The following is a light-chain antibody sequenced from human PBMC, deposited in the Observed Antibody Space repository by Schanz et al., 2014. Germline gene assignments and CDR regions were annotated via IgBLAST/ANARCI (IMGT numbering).Light chain of an antibody. CDR2: GAS. CDR3: QQYNNWWT. CDR1: QSVSSSY. J-gene: IGKJ1*01. V-gene: IGKV3-15*01. Sequence: DIVLTQSPGTLSLSPGERATLSCRASQSVSSSYLAWYQQKPGQAPNVLIYGASTRATGVPARFSGSGSGTEFSLTISSLQSEDVAVYYCQQYNNWWTFGPGTKVEVK.